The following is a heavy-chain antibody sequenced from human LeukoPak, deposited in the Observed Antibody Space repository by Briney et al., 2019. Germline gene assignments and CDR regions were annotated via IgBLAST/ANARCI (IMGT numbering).Heavy chain of an antibody. J-gene: IGHJ4*02. D-gene: IGHD2-2*01. CDR2: IHHSGST. Sequence: SETLSLTCAVYGGSFSGYYWSWIRQPPGKGLEWIGEIHHSGSTNYNPSLKSRVTILGDTSTNRISLKLSSVTAADTAVYYCARDPGVPAAQYYFDYWGQGTLVTVSS. V-gene: IGHV4-34*01. CDR1: GGSFSGYY. CDR3: ARDPGVPAAQYYFDY.